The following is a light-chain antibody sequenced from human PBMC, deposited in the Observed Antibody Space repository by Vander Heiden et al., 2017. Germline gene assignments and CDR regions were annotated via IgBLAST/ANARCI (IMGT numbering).Light chain of an antibody. CDR1: VLEKKY. V-gene: IGLV3-27*01. J-gene: IGLJ3*02. CDR2: KDN. Sequence: SYELTQPSSVSVSPGQTARITCSGDVLEKKYARWFQQEPGQAPVWIIYKDNERPSGIPERFSGSSSGTKVNLTISGAQVEDEADEYCYSATDNIGVFGGGTKLTVL. CDR3: YSATDNIGV.